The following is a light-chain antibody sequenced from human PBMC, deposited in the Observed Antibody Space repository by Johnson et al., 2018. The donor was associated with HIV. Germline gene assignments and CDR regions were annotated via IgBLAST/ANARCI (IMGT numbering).Light chain of an antibody. J-gene: IGLJ1*01. CDR1: SSNIGNNF. V-gene: IGLV1-51*02. CDR2: ENH. CDR3: QSYDNALSGSKV. Sequence: QPVLTQPPSVSAAPGQKVTISCSGSSSNIGNNFVSWYQEFPGAAPKLLIYENHKRPSGIPDRFSGSKSGTSATLGITGLQHGDEADYYCQSYDNALSGSKVFGTGTEVTVL.